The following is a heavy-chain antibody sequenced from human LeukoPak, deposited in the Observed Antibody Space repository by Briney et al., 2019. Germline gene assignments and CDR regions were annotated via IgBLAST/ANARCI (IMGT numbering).Heavy chain of an antibody. V-gene: IGHV4-34*01. CDR3: ATQPTYCSSTSCYAPFDY. CDR2: INHSGST. Sequence: SETLSHTCAVYGGSFSGYYWSWIRQPPGKGLEWIGEINHSGSTNYNPSLKSRVTISVDTSKNQFSLKLSSVTAADTAVYYCATQPTYCSSTSCYAPFDYWGQGTLVTVSS. D-gene: IGHD2-2*01. J-gene: IGHJ4*02. CDR1: GGSFSGYY.